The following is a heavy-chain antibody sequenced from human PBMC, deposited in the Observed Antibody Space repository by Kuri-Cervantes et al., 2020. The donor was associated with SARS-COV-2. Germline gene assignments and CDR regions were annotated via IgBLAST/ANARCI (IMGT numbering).Heavy chain of an antibody. CDR3: ASGYDFWTDY. D-gene: IGHD3-3*01. CDR2: VNHRGST. V-gene: IGHV4-34*01. J-gene: IGHJ4*02. Sequence: SETLSLTCAFYGESFSGYYWNWIRQSPGKGLQWIGEVNHRGSTNYNPSLKSRVTISVDTSSKQFSLNLSSVTAADTAVYYCASGYDFWTDYWGQGTLVTVSS. CDR1: GESFSGYY.